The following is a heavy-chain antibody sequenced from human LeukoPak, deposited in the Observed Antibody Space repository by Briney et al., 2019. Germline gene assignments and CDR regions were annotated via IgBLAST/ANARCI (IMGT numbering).Heavy chain of an antibody. V-gene: IGHV2-70*04. CDR3: ARSIAAAGRMDYYYYMDV. D-gene: IGHD6-13*01. J-gene: IGHJ6*03. CDR2: IDWDDDK. Sequence: SGPALLKPTPTLTLTCTFSGFSLSTSGRRVSWIRQPPVKALARLSPIDWDDDKFYSTSLKTRLTISKDTSKNQVVLTMTNMDPVDTATYYCARSIAAAGRMDYYYYMDVWGKGTTVTVSS. CDR1: GFSLSTSGRR.